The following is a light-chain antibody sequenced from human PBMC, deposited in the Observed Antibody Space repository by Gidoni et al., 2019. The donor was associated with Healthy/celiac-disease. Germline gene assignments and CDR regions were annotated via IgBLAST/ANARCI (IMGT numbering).Light chain of an antibody. Sequence: ILMTPSPATLSVSPGERATLSCRASQSVSSNLAWYQQKPGQAPRLLIYGASTRATGIPARFSGSGSGTEFTLTISSLQSEDFAVYYCQQYNNWPPITFXXXTRLEIK. V-gene: IGKV3-15*01. J-gene: IGKJ5*01. CDR3: QQYNNWPPIT. CDR1: QSVSSN. CDR2: GAS.